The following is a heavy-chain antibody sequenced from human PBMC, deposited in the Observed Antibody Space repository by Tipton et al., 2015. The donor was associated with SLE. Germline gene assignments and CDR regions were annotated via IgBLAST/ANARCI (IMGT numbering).Heavy chain of an antibody. J-gene: IGHJ5*02. Sequence: TLSLTCTVSGYSISSGYYWGWIRQPPGRGLECIGNIYHSGSTYYNPSLKSRVTISVDTSKNQFSLRLSSVTAADTAVYYCARGDTGTGWFDPWGQGTPVTVSS. CDR3: ARGDTGTGWFDP. CDR2: IYHSGST. CDR1: GYSISSGYY. D-gene: IGHD4-11*01. V-gene: IGHV4-38-2*02.